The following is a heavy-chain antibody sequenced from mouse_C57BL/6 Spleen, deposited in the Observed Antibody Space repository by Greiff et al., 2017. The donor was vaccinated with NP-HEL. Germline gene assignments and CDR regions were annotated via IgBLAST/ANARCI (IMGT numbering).Heavy chain of an antibody. J-gene: IGHJ1*03. Sequence: EVQLQQSGPELVKPGASVKISCKASGYSFTGYYMNWVKQSPEKSLEWIGEINPSTGGTTYNQKFKAKATLTVDKSSSTAYMQLKSLTSEDSAVYYCARPHYGSSHWYFDVWGTGTTVTVSS. CDR1: GYSFTGYY. V-gene: IGHV1-42*01. CDR2: INPSTGGT. CDR3: ARPHYGSSHWYFDV. D-gene: IGHD1-1*01.